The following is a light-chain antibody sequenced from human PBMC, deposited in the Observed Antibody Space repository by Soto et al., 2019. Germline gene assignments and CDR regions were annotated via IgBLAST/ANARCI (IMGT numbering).Light chain of an antibody. J-gene: IGKJ4*01. V-gene: IGKV3-15*01. CDR3: QQCGDWPLT. Sequence: EIVVTQSPATLSVSPGERATLSSRASQSVGNNFAWYQQKPGQAPRLLIFATSTRATGVPARFSGSGSGIEFTLTISSLQSEDFAVYYCQQCGDWPLTFGGGAKVEIE. CDR2: ATS. CDR1: QSVGNN.